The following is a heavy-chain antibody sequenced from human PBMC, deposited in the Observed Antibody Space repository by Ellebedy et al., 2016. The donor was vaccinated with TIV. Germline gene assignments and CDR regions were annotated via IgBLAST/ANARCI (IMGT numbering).Heavy chain of an antibody. CDR3: AKDREYGSYYYMGDGAFDF. J-gene: IGHJ3*01. CDR2: ISGSGDIT. Sequence: GGSLRLXCAASRFTFSSYAMSWVRQAPGKGLEWVSIISGSGDITYYADSVKGRFTISRDNSKNTVFLQMNSLRAEDTAVYYCAKDREYGSYYYMGDGAFDFWGQGTVVTVSS. CDR1: RFTFSSYA. V-gene: IGHV3-23*01. D-gene: IGHD1-26*01.